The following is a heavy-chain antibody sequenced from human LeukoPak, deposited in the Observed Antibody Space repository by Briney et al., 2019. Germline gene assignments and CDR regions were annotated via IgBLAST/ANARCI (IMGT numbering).Heavy chain of an antibody. Sequence: NSSETLSLTCTVSGGSISSSSYYWSWIRQPPGKGLEWIGYIYYSGSTNYNPSLKSRVTISVDTSKNQFSLKLSSVTAADTAVYYCATRGSGWYEGYFDYWGQGTLVTVSS. D-gene: IGHD6-19*01. J-gene: IGHJ4*02. CDR1: GGSISSSSYY. CDR3: ATRGSGWYEGYFDY. V-gene: IGHV4-61*01. CDR2: IYYSGST.